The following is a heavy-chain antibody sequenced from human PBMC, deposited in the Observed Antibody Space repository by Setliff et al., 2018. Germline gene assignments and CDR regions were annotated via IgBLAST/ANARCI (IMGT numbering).Heavy chain of an antibody. CDR1: GYTFTGYY. J-gene: IGHJ4*02. Sequence: ASVKVSCKASGYTFTGYYFHWVRQAPGQGLEWMGWINPNNGDTKSAQKFQGRLTMTRDTSISTAYMELSSLRSDDMAVYYCARQPMDTIMVTFDYWGQGILVTVPQ. D-gene: IGHD5-12*01. CDR3: ARQPMDTIMVTFDY. V-gene: IGHV1-2*02. CDR2: INPNNGDT.